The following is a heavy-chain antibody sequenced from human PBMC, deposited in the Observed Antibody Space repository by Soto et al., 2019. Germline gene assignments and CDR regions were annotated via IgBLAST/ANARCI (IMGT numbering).Heavy chain of an antibody. CDR3: ARLEGGANGFHY. D-gene: IGHD3-10*01. Sequence: QVQLVHSGAGVKKPGYSVKVSCKASGGTFSSYTISWVRQAPGQGLEWMGRIIPILGIANYAQKFQGRVTITADKSTSTAYMELTSVSSEDTAVYYCARLEGGANGFHYWGQGPLVTVSS. CDR1: GGTFSSYT. CDR2: IIPILGIA. V-gene: IGHV1-69*02. J-gene: IGHJ4*02.